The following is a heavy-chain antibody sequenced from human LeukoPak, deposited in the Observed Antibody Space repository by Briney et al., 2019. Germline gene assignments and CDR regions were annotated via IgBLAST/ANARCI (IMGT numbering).Heavy chain of an antibody. CDR3: ARPREPWGGYDWGDFDY. CDR2: ISAYNGNT. V-gene: IGHV1-18*01. J-gene: IGHJ4*02. D-gene: IGHD5-12*01. Sequence: ASVKVSCKASGYTFTSYGISWVRQAPGQGLEWMGSISAYNGNTNYAQKLQGRVTMTIDTSTSTAYMELRSLRSDDTAVYYCARPREPWGGYDWGDFDYWGQGTLVTVSS. CDR1: GYTFTSYG.